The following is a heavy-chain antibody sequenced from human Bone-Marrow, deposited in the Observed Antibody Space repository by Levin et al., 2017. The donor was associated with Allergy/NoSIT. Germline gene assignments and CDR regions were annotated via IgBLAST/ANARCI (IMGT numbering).Heavy chain of an antibody. V-gene: IGHV3-48*02. J-gene: IGHJ4*02. Sequence: GGSLRLSCAASGFIFSSYNMNWVRQAPGKGLEWISYISYSSDTIYYADSVKGRFTISRDNAENSLYLQMNSLRDEDTALYYCARDRPYDFWSAYEGPYWGQGTLVTVSS. D-gene: IGHD3-3*01. CDR2: ISYSSDTI. CDR3: ARDRPYDFWSAYEGPY. CDR1: GFIFSSYN.